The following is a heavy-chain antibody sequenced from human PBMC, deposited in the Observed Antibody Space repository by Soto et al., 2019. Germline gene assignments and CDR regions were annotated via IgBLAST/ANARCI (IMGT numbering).Heavy chain of an antibody. V-gene: IGHV4-34*01. CDR2: INRSGNT. J-gene: IGHJ4*01. Sequence: PSETLCLTCAFYGGSFSGYYWSWIRQPPGKGLEWIGEINRSGNTNYNPSLKSRVTISVDTSKNQFSLQLTSVTAAETTLYYCASTRSTRRGQGTLVTLS. CDR3: ASTRSTR. D-gene: IGHD2-15*01. CDR1: GGSFSGYY.